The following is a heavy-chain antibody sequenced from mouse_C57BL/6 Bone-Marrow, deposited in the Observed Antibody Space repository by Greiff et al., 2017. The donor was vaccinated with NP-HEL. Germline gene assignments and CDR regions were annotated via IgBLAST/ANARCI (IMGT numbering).Heavy chain of an antibody. V-gene: IGHV5-15*01. Sequence: EVHLVESGGGLVQPGGSLKLSCAASGFTFSDYGMAWVRQAPRKGPEWVAFISNLAYSIYYADTVTGRFTISRENAKNTLYLEMSSLRSEDTAMYYCARHYSNYDAMDYWGQGTSVTVSS. CDR3: ARHYSNYDAMDY. CDR2: ISNLAYSI. D-gene: IGHD2-5*01. J-gene: IGHJ4*01. CDR1: GFTFSDYG.